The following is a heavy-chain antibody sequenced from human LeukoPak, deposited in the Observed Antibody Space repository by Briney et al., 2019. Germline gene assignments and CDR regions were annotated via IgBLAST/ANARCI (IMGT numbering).Heavy chain of an antibody. V-gene: IGHV3-23*01. CDR3: AKDPARSVTTIRDY. CDR1: GFTFSSYA. CDR2: ISGSGGST. J-gene: IGHJ4*02. D-gene: IGHD4-17*01. Sequence: GGSLRLSCAASGFTFSSYAMSWVRQAPGKGLEWVSAISGSGGSTYYADSVKGRFTISRDNSKNTLYLQMNSLRAEDTAVYYCAKDPARSVTTIRDYWGQGTLVTVSS.